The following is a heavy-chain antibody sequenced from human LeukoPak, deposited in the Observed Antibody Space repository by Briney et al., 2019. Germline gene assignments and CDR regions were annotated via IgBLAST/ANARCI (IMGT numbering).Heavy chain of an antibody. CDR1: GFTVRNYC. CDR2: IYGDGST. V-gene: IGHV3-53*01. J-gene: IGHJ5*02. Sequence: GGSLRLSCAASGFTVRNYCMSWVRQAPGKGLEWVAVIYGDGSTYYADSVKGRFTISSDNLKNTLSLQMDSLRAADTAIYYCARGSPVASGRYSIYSSWGQGTLVTVSP. CDR3: ARGSPVASGRYSIYSS. D-gene: IGHD3-10*01.